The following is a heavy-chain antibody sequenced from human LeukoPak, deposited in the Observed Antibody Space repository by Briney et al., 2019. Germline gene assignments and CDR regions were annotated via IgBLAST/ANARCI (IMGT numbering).Heavy chain of an antibody. Sequence: SETLSLTCTVSGYSISSGYYWGWIRQPPGKGLEWIGSIYHSGSTYYNPSLKSRVTISADKSISTAYLQWSSLKASDTAMYYCARLGYMVRGVIISAVDYWGQGTLVTVSS. V-gene: IGHV4-38-2*02. CDR2: IYHSGST. D-gene: IGHD3-10*01. CDR1: GYSISSGYY. CDR3: ARLGYMVRGVIISAVDY. J-gene: IGHJ4*02.